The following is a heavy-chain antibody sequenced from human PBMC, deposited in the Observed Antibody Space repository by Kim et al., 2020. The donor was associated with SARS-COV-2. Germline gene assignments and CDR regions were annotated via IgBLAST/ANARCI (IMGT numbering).Heavy chain of an antibody. CDR3: ARDYTARDYYGMDV. J-gene: IGHJ6*02. V-gene: IGHV4-34*01. D-gene: IGHD2-2*02. Sequence: SQTLSLTCAVYGGSFSGYYWSWIRQPPGKGLEWIGEINHSGSTNYNPSLKSRVTISVDTSKNQFSLKLSSVTAADTAVYYCARDYTARDYYGMDVWGQGTTVTVSS. CDR1: GGSFSGYY. CDR2: INHSGST.